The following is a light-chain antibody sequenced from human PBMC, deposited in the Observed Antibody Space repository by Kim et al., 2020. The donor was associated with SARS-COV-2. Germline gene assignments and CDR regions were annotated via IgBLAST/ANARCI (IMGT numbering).Light chain of an antibody. Sequence: QSVLTQPPSASGTPGQRVTISCSGSSSNIGSNTVNWYQQLPGTAPKLLIYGNNQRPSGVPDRFSGSKSGTSASLAISGHQSEDEADYYCAAWDDSLNGPVFGGGTQLTVL. J-gene: IGLJ2*01. V-gene: IGLV1-44*01. CDR2: GNN. CDR3: AAWDDSLNGPV. CDR1: SSNIGSNT.